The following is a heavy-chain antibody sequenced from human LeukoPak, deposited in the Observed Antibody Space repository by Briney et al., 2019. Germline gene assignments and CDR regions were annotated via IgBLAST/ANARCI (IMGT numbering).Heavy chain of an antibody. D-gene: IGHD6-19*01. J-gene: IGHJ4*02. CDR3: ARDGSGGGGYFDY. V-gene: IGHV1-18*01. CDR2: IGTHNGNT. CDR1: GGTFSNYA. Sequence: GASVKVSCKASGGTFSNYAISWVRQAPGQGLEWMGWIGTHNGNTNYAQKFQGRVIMTTDTSTSTAYMELMSLRSDDTAVFYCARDGSGGGGYFDYWGQGTLVIVSS.